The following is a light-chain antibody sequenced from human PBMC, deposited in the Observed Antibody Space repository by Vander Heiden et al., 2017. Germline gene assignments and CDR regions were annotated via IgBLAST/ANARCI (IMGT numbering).Light chain of an antibody. J-gene: IGLJ3*02. CDR1: SANIGSTT. V-gene: IGLV1-44*01. Sequence: QSVLTPPPSASGTPGRRVTIACSGRSANIGSTTVNWYQQLPRTAPKPLIYGNNQRPSGVPDRFSGSKSGTSASPAISGLQSEAEADYDCAAWDDSLNGWVFGGGTKLTVL. CDR2: GNN. CDR3: AAWDDSLNGWV.